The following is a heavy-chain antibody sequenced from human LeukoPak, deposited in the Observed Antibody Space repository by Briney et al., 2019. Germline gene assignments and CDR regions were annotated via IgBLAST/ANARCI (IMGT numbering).Heavy chain of an antibody. V-gene: IGHV3-20*04. CDR3: ARAAAAFAYYYYMDV. J-gene: IGHJ6*03. CDR1: GFTFDDYG. Sequence: GSLRLSCAASGFTFDDYGMSWVRQAPGKGLEWVSGINWNGGSTGYADSVKGRFTISRDNAKDSLYLQMNSLRAEDTALYYCARAAAAFAYYYYMDVWGKGTTVTVSS. CDR2: INWNGGST. D-gene: IGHD6-13*01.